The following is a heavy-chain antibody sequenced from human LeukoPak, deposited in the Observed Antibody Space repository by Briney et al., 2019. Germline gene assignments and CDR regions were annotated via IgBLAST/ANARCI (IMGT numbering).Heavy chain of an antibody. CDR3: ARGQVVRGVTIDY. V-gene: IGHV1-8*03. CDR1: GYTVTSYD. CDR2: RNLNRGNT. J-gene: IGHJ4*02. Sequence: ASGRVSCKAAGYTVTSYDINWVGQATGEGLEGRGWRNLNRGNTGYAHKFQGRGTINTNTYISTTYMEISSLTSEDTAAYYCARGQVVRGVTIDYWGQGTLVTVSS. D-gene: IGHD3-10*01.